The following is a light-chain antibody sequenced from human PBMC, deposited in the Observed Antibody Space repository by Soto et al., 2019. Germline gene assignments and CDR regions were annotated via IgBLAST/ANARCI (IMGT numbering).Light chain of an antibody. CDR2: KAS. J-gene: IGKJ2*03. CDR1: QDISNY. CDR3: QQYTTYYS. Sequence: DIQMTQSPSSLYASVGDRVTITFQASQDISNYLNWYQQKPGKAPKLLIYKASTLQSGVPSRFSGSGSGADFTLTISSLQPDDFGTYYCQQYTTYYSFGQGTKVDVK. V-gene: IGKV1-33*01.